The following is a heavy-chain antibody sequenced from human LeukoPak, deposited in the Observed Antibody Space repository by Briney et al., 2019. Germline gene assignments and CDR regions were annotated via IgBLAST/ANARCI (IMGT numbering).Heavy chain of an antibody. V-gene: IGHV3-15*01. Sequence: GGSLRLSCAASGFTFSSYRMNWVRQAPGKGLEWVGRIKSKTDGGTADYAAPVKGRFTISRDDSKTTLYLQMNDLKTEDTAVYYCTTVMITFGGVIPNYWGQGTLVTVSS. D-gene: IGHD3-16*02. J-gene: IGHJ4*02. CDR2: IKSKTDGGTA. CDR1: GFTFSSYR. CDR3: TTVMITFGGVIPNY.